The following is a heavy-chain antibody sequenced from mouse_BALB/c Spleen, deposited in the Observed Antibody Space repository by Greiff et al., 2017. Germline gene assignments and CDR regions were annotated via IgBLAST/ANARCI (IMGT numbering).Heavy chain of an antibody. V-gene: IGHV5-6-3*01. CDR3: ARDPGSFAY. CDR1: GFTFSSYG. J-gene: IGHJ3*01. CDR2: INSNGGST. Sequence: DVKLVESGGGLVQPGGSLKLSCAASGFTFSSYGMSWVRQTPDKRLELVATINSNGGSTYYPDSVKGRFTISRDNAKNTLYLQMSSLKSEDTAMYYCARDPGSFAYWGQGTLVTVSA.